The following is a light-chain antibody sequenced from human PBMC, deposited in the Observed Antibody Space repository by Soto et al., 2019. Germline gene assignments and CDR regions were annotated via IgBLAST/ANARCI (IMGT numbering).Light chain of an antibody. V-gene: IGKV3-20*01. CDR3: QQYGNSPPNT. Sequence: EIVLTQSPGTLSLSPGERATLSCRASQSVSSSYLAWYQQKPGQAPRLLIYGASSRATGIPDRFSGSGSGTDFTLTISXLXXXXXAXYFCQQYGNSPPNTFGQGTKVEIK. J-gene: IGKJ2*01. CDR1: QSVSSSY. CDR2: GAS.